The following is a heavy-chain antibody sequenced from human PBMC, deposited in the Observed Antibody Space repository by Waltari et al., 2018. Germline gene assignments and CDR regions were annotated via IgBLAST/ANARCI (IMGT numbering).Heavy chain of an antibody. J-gene: IGHJ3*02. CDR1: GFSLSHARMG. D-gene: IGHD5-12*01. CDR3: ARIAAYGVVATIYAFDI. V-gene: IGHV2-26*01. CDR2: IFSNDEK. Sequence: QVTLKESGPVLVKPTETLTLTCTVSGFSLSHARMGVSWIRQPPGKALEWLAHIFSNDEKSYSTSLKSRLTISKDTSKSQVVLTMTNMDPVDTATYYCARIAAYGVVATIYAFDIWGQGTMVTVSS.